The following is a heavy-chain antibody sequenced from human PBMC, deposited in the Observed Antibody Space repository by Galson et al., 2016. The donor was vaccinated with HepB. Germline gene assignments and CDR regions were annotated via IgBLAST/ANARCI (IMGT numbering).Heavy chain of an antibody. CDR3: ARVGRLDFWSGYYVPPFDY. CDR2: ISYSGST. J-gene: IGHJ4*02. D-gene: IGHD3-3*01. CDR1: GCSISSGGYY. V-gene: IGHV4-31*03. Sequence: TLSLTCTVSGCSISSGGYYCSWIRQHPGKGLEWIGYISYSGSTYYNPSLKSRLTISVDTSKNQFSLKLSSVTAADTAVYYCARVGRLDFWSGYYVPPFDYWGQGTLVTVSS.